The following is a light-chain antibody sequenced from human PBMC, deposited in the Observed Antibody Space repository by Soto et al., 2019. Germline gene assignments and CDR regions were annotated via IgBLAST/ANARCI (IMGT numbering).Light chain of an antibody. J-gene: IGKJ4*01. CDR1: QSVSSY. CDR2: DAS. V-gene: IGKV3-11*01. Sequence: EIVLAQSPATLSLSPGERATVSCRARQSVSSYLAWCQQKPGQAPRLLIYDASNRATGIPARFSGSGSGTDFTLTISSLEPEDFAVYYCQQRSNWPPLTFGGGTKVDIK. CDR3: QQRSNWPPLT.